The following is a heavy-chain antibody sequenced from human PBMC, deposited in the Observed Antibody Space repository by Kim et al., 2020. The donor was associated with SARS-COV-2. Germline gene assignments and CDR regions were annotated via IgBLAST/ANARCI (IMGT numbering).Heavy chain of an antibody. Sequence: GGSLRLSCGASGFTFSSYWMSWVRQAPGKGLEWVANIKQNGREKEYVDSVKGRFTISRDNAKNSLYLQLNSLRAEDTAVYYCAREGIGGFDYWGQGTLVT. CDR1: GFTFSSYW. V-gene: IGHV3-7*03. CDR3: AREGIGGFDY. CDR2: IKQNGREK. J-gene: IGHJ4*02.